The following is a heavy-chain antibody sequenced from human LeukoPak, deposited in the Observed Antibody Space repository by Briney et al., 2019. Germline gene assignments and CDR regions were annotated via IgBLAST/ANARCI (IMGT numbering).Heavy chain of an antibody. CDR2: FDPEDGET. CDR3: ATIPRHYYDSSGYYYFDY. V-gene: IGHV1-24*01. Sequence: GASVEVSCKVSGYTLTELSMHWVRQAPGKGLEWMGGFDPEDGETIYAQKFQGRVTMTEDTSTDTAYMELSSLRSEDTAVYYCATIPRHYYDSSGYYYFDYWGQGTLVTVSS. CDR1: GYTLTELS. D-gene: IGHD3-22*01. J-gene: IGHJ4*02.